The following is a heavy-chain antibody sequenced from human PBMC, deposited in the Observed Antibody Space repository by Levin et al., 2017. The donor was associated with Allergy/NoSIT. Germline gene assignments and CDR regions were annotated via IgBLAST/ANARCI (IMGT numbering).Heavy chain of an antibody. CDR3: ARGIVGASVAFDM. J-gene: IGHJ3*02. Sequence: GGSLRLSCEGSGFTFSSHYMHWVRQAPGKGLVWVSRMSDEGSKTNYADSVKGRFTISRDNAKSTLYLQMNSLRAEDTAVYYCARGIVGASVAFDMWGQGTLVTVSS. V-gene: IGHV3-74*01. CDR1: GFTFSSHY. CDR2: MSDEGSKT. D-gene: IGHD1-26*01.